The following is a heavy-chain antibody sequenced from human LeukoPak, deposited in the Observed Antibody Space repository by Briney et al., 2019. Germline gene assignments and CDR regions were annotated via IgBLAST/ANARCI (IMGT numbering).Heavy chain of an antibody. CDR2: IIPIFGLA. D-gene: IGHD3-22*01. Sequence: SVKVSCKASGGTFSSYAISWVRQAPGQGLEWMGRIIPIFGLANYAQKFQGRVTITADKSTSTAYMELSSLRSEDTAVYYCARENYYDSSGYYRGYFDYWGQGTLVTVSS. V-gene: IGHV1-69*04. J-gene: IGHJ4*02. CDR1: GGTFSSYA. CDR3: ARENYYDSSGYYRGYFDY.